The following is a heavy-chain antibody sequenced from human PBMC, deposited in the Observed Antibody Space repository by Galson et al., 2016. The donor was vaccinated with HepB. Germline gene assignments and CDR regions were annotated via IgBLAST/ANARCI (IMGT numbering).Heavy chain of an antibody. V-gene: IGHV3-30*18. J-gene: IGHJ5*02. CDR3: AKDHGNRWLNNWFDP. D-gene: IGHD6-19*01. CDR1: GFTFRNYG. Sequence: SMRLSCAASGFTFRNYGMHWFRQAPGKGLEWVAVMSHDGSHIFYVDSVKGRFSISRDNSKNTLYLQMNSLRDEDTAVYYCAKDHGNRWLNNWFDPWGQGTLVTVSS. CDR2: MSHDGSHI.